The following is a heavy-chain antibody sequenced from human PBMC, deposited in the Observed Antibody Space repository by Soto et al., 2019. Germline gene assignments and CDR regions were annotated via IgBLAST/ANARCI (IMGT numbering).Heavy chain of an antibody. CDR2: FDPEDGET. D-gene: IGHD3-22*01. Sequence: ASVKVSCKVSGYTLTELSMHWVRQAPGKGLEWMGGFDPEDGETIYAQKFQGRVTMTEDTSTDTAYMELSSLRSEDTAVYYCATSEYYDSSAREFNFDEWGQGTLVTVSS. CDR1: GYTLTELS. CDR3: ATSEYYDSSAREFNFDE. V-gene: IGHV1-24*01. J-gene: IGHJ4*02.